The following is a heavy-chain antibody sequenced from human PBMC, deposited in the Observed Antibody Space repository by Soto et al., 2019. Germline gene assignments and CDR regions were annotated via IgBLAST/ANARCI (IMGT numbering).Heavy chain of an antibody. CDR3: ARDRKDYPDI. CDR1: GASIRSGGHY. Sequence: TLSLTCTVSGASIRSGGHYWSWIRQRPGKGLEWIAYIFYTVSAYYNPSLESRLSISIDRSKNQFSLKLSSVSAADTAVYYCARDRKDYPDIWGQGTLVTVSS. D-gene: IGHD4-17*01. J-gene: IGHJ4*02. V-gene: IGHV4-31*03. CDR2: IFYTVSA.